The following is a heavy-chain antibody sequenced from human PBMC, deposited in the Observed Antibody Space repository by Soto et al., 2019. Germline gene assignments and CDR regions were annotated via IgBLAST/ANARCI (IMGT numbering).Heavy chain of an antibody. CDR2: IYYSGST. J-gene: IGHJ3*02. Sequence: PSETLSLTCTVSGGSISSYYWSWIRQPPGKGLEWIGYIYYSGSTNYNPSLKSRVTISVDTSKNQFSLKLSSVTAADTAVYYCAREKTPHDAFYIWGQGAMVTVSS. V-gene: IGHV4-59*01. CDR1: GGSISSYY. CDR3: AREKTPHDAFYI.